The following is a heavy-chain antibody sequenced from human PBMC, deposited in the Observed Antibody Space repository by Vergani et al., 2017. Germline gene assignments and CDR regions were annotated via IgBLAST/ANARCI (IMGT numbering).Heavy chain of an antibody. CDR1: GVTFEDHA. CDR3: ARDYNSGYTSSWADF. D-gene: IGHD5-12*01. V-gene: IGHV3-9*01. J-gene: IGHJ4*02. Sequence: EVQLVESGGGLVQPGRSLRLSCTASGVTFEDHAMHWVRQRPGKGLEWVSGISWHSRTIDYADSVKGRFTISRDNAKNSLFLQMNSLRTEDTALYFCARDYNSGYTSSWADFWGQGTLVTVSS. CDR2: ISWHSRTI.